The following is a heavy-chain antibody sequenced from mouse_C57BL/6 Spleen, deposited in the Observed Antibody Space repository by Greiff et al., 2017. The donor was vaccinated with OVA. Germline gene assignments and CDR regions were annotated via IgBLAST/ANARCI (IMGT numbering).Heavy chain of an antibody. CDR3: ARWNYVSSFYFDY. CDR2: INPNNGGT. J-gene: IGHJ2*01. V-gene: IGHV1-22*01. Sequence: EVQLQQSGPELVKPGASVKMSCKASGYTFTDYNMHWVKQSHGKSLEWIGYINPNNGGTSYNQKFKGKATLTVNKSSSTAYMELRSLTSEDSAVXYCARWNYVSSFYFDYWGKGTTLTVSS. D-gene: IGHD1-1*01. CDR1: GYTFTDYN.